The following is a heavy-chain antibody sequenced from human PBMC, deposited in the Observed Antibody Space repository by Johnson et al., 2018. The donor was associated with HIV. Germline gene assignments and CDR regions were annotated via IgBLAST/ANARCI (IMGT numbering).Heavy chain of an antibody. V-gene: IGHV3-30*03. Sequence: QVQLVESGGGVVQPGRSLRLSCAASGFTFSSYGMHWVRQAPGKGLEWVAVVSYETTNKQYADSVKGRFTISRDNGKNSLYLQMNSLRAEDTALYYCARDRWELLSCAFDIWGQGTMVTVSS. CDR1: GFTFSSYG. D-gene: IGHD1-26*01. J-gene: IGHJ3*02. CDR3: ARDRWELLSCAFDI. CDR2: VSYETTNK.